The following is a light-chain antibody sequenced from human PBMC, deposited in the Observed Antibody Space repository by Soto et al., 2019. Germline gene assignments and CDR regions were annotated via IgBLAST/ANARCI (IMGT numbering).Light chain of an antibody. CDR3: EQYRSWPPT. V-gene: IGKV3-15*01. CDR2: AAS. CDR1: QSLSAS. Sequence: MVISQSPATLSVSPGEGATLSCRASQSLSASLAWYQQKPGQAPRLLIYAASTRAPGIPARFSGSGSGTEFTLTVSSLQTEDFAVYHCEQYRSWPPTFGQGTKVDIK. J-gene: IGKJ1*01.